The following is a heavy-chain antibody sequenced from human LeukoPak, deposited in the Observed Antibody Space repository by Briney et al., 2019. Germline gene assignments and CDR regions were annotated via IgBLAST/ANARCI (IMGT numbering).Heavy chain of an antibody. D-gene: IGHD6-6*01. Sequence: GGSLRLSCAASGFTFSSYGMHWVRQAPGKGLEWVAFIRYDGSNKYYADSVKGRFTISRDNSKNTLYLQMNSLRAEDTAVYYCAKDMGGAGSSHHFDYWAREPWSPSPQ. CDR1: GFTFSSYG. CDR3: AKDMGGAGSSHHFDY. CDR2: IRYDGSNK. V-gene: IGHV3-30*02. J-gene: IGHJ4*02.